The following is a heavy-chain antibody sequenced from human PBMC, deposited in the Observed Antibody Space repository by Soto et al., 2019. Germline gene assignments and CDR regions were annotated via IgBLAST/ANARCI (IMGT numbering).Heavy chain of an antibody. CDR1: GYTFTNYW. Sequence: GESLKISCQGSGYTFTNYWIVWVRQLPGKGLEWMGIIDPRDSHTTYSPSFQGQFTISDDKSLNSAFLQWSSLKASDTATYYCARFAATSGINAFDVWGPGTMVTVSS. CDR3: ARFAATSGINAFDV. J-gene: IGHJ3*01. CDR2: IDPRDSHT. D-gene: IGHD1-1*01. V-gene: IGHV5-51*01.